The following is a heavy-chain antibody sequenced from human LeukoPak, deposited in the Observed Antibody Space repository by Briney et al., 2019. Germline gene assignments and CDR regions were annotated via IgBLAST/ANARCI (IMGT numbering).Heavy chain of an antibody. D-gene: IGHD6-19*01. CDR1: DFAFYGYS. J-gene: IGHJ4*02. CDR2: ISSNSGYI. CDR3: AREIVSSGCLAY. V-gene: IGHV3-21*06. Sequence: PGGSLRLSCAASDFAFYGYSMHWLPQAPGKGLEWISSISSNSGYIYYADSVKGRFTISRDNAKNSLYPQVTGLRVEDTALYYCAREIVSSGCLAYWGQGSLVTVSS.